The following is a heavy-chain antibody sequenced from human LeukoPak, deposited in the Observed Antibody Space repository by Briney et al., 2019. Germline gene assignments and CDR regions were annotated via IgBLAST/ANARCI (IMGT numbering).Heavy chain of an antibody. D-gene: IGHD3-22*01. CDR3: ARDMNPSTLDYYDSSGYYYRWFFSDY. CDR1: GFTFSLYW. CDR2: IKQDGSEK. V-gene: IGHV3-7*03. Sequence: GGSLRLSCAASGFTFSLYWMNWVRRAPGKGLEWVANIKQDGSEKNYVDSVKGRFTISRDNAKNSLYLQMNSLRAEDTAVYYCARDMNPSTLDYYDSSGYYYRWFFSDYWGQGTLVTVSS. J-gene: IGHJ4*02.